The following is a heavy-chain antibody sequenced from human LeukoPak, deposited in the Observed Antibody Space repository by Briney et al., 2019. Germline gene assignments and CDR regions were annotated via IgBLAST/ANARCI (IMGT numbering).Heavy chain of an antibody. CDR1: GYSISSGYY. CDR2: IYHSGST. CDR3: ARLDCGGDCRGDY. D-gene: IGHD2-21*01. J-gene: IGHJ4*02. V-gene: IGHV4-38-2*01. Sequence: SETLSLTCAVSGYSISSGYYWGWIRQPPGKGLEWIRSIYHSGSTYYNPSLKSRVTISVDTSKNQFSLKLSSVTAADTAVYYCARLDCGGDCRGDYWGQGTLVTVSS.